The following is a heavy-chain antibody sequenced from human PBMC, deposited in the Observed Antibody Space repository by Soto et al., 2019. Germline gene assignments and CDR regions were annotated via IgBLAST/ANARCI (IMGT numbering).Heavy chain of an antibody. J-gene: IGHJ4*02. V-gene: IGHV3-23*01. CDR3: AIRIFGVEY. Sequence: EVQLLESGGGLVQPGGCLRLSCAASGFTFSAYAMSWVRQAPGKGLEWVSAISGTSPSTYYADSVQGRFTISRDSSRKTLFLQMNTLRAEDTAVYFCAIRIFGVEYWGQGTQVTVSS. D-gene: IGHD3-3*01. CDR2: ISGTSPST. CDR1: GFTFSAYA.